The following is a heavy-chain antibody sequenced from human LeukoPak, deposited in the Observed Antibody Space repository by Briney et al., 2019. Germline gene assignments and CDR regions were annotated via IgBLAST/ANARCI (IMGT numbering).Heavy chain of an antibody. Sequence: GGSLRLSCAASGFTFSSSEMTWVRQAPGEGLQWVSYISGSGTTIYYADPVRGRFTISRDNAKNSLFLQMNSLRAEDTAIYYCARQAAVTGRPFDIWGQGTMVTVSS. D-gene: IGHD6-19*01. J-gene: IGHJ3*02. CDR1: GFTFSSSE. CDR2: ISGSGTTI. V-gene: IGHV3-48*03. CDR3: ARQAAVTGRPFDI.